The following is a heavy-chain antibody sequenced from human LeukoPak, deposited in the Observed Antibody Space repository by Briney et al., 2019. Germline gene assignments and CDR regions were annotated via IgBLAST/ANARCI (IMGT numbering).Heavy chain of an antibody. J-gene: IGHJ3*02. CDR3: ARRAYDTGYDAFDI. D-gene: IGHD3-22*01. CDR1: GGSISNYY. Sequence: KPSETLSLTCTVSGGSISNYYWSWIRQPAGKGLEWIGRIYSSGSTNYNPSLKSRVTMSVDTSMNQFSLKLSSVAAADTAVYYCARRAYDTGYDAFDIWGQGTIVTVSS. V-gene: IGHV4-4*07. CDR2: IYSSGST.